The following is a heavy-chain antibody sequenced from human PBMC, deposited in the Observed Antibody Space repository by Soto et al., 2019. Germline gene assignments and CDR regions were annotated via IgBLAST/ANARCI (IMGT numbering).Heavy chain of an antibody. Sequence: PSETLSLTCAVSGGTIHSGGSSWSWIRQPPGKGLEWIGYIYHSGSTSYNPSLKSRATISLDTSENLFSLRLTSVTAADTAVYYCARGALLDPWGQGTLVTV. J-gene: IGHJ5*02. V-gene: IGHV4-30-2*01. CDR1: GGTIHSGGSS. CDR3: ARGALLDP. CDR2: IYHSGST.